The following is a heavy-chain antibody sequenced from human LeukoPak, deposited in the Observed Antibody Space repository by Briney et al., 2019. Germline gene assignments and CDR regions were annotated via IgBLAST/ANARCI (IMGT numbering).Heavy chain of an antibody. CDR3: ARGGEMATVLHLYYFDY. CDR2: FDPEDGET. CDR1: RYTLTELS. Sequence: ASVKVSCKVSRYTLTELSMHWVRQAPGKGLEWMGGFDPEDGETIYAQKFQGRVTMTEDTSTDTAYMELSSLRSEDTAVYYCARGGEMATVLHLYYFDYWGQGTLVTVSS. V-gene: IGHV1-24*01. J-gene: IGHJ4*02. D-gene: IGHD5-24*01.